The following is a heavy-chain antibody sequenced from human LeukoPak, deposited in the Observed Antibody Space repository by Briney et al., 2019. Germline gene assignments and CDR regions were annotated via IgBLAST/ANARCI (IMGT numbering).Heavy chain of an antibody. V-gene: IGHV3-23*01. CDR3: AKDEWLVRRFDY. D-gene: IGHD6-19*01. Sequence: GGSLRLSCAASGFTFSSYAMSWVRQAPGKGLEWVSAISGSGGSTYYADSVKGRFTISRDNSKNTLYLQMNSLRAEDTAVYYRAKDEWLVRRFDYWGQGTLVTVSS. CDR1: GFTFSSYA. CDR2: ISGSGGST. J-gene: IGHJ4*02.